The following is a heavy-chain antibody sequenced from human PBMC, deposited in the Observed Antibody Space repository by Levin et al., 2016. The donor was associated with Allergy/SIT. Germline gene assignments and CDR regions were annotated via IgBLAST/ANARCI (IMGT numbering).Heavy chain of an antibody. CDR3: AREYSGTLAGGTVGPFALDV. CDR2: ITGGGST. J-gene: IGHJ6*02. V-gene: IGHV3-53*04. Sequence: WIRQPPGKGLEWVSGITGGGSTYYAGSVKGRFSISRQNSKNTVLLQMNSLRLEDSAVYYCAREYSGTLAGGTVGPFALDVWGQGTTVTVSS. D-gene: IGHD6-13*01.